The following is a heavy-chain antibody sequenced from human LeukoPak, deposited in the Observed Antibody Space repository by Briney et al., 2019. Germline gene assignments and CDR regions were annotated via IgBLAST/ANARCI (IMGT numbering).Heavy chain of an antibody. CDR2: IRYDGCNK. V-gene: IGHV3-30*02. J-gene: IGHJ4*02. CDR1: GFTFSSYG. Sequence: GGSLRLSCAASGFTFSSYGMHWVRQAPGKGLEWVAFIRYDGCNKYYADSVKGRFTISRDNSKNTLYLQMNSLRAEDTAVYYCAKDAYSGSPEEDYWGQGTLVTVSS. D-gene: IGHD1-26*01. CDR3: AKDAYSGSPEEDY.